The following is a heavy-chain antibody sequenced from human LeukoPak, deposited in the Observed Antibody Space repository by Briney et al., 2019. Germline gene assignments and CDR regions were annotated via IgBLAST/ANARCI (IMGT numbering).Heavy chain of an antibody. CDR2: IYHSGST. J-gene: IGHJ4*02. V-gene: IGHV4-38-2*01. CDR1: GYSISSGYY. CDR3: ARHEYCSGGSCYASFDY. Sequence: PSETLSLACAVSGYSISSGYYWGWIRQPPGKGLEWIGSIYHSGSTYYNPSLKSRVTISVDTSKNQFSLKLSSVTAADTAVYYCARHEYCSGGSCYASFDYWGRGTLVTVSS. D-gene: IGHD2-15*01.